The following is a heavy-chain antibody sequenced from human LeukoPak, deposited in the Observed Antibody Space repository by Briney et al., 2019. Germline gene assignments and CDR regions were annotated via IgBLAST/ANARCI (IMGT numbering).Heavy chain of an antibody. V-gene: IGHV3-20*04. Sequence: PGGSLRLSCAASGFTFSSYSMSWVRQAPGKGLEWVSGINWNGGSTGFADSVKGRFTIPRDNAKNSLYLQMNSLRAEDTALYYCARGAGSGYYTNFDYWGQGTLVTVSS. J-gene: IGHJ4*02. D-gene: IGHD3-3*01. CDR1: GFTFSSYS. CDR3: ARGAGSGYYTNFDY. CDR2: INWNGGST.